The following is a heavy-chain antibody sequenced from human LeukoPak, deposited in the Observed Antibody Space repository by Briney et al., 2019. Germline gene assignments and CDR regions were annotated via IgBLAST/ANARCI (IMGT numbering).Heavy chain of an antibody. D-gene: IGHD4-17*01. CDR3: AKDIVRATVTTGFGYMDV. J-gene: IGHJ6*03. Sequence: GGSLRLSCAASGFTFSSYGMHWVRQAPGKGLEWVAVVSYDGSNKYYADSVKGRFTISRDNSKNTLGLQMNSLRAEDTSVYYCAKDIVRATVTTGFGYMDVWGKGTTVTVSS. V-gene: IGHV3-30*18. CDR2: VSYDGSNK. CDR1: GFTFSSYG.